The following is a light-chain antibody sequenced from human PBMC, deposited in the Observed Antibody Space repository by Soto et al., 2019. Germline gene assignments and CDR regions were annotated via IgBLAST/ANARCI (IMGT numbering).Light chain of an antibody. J-gene: IGLJ1*01. CDR3: SSYTSSSTLTV. CDR1: SSDVGSYNF. Sequence: QSVLTQPASVSGSPGQSITISCTGTSSDVGSYNFVSWYQQHPGKAPKLMIYDVSHRPSGVSNRFSGSKSGNTASLIISGLQAEDEADYYCSSYTSSSTLTVFGTGTKLTVL. V-gene: IGLV2-14*01. CDR2: DVS.